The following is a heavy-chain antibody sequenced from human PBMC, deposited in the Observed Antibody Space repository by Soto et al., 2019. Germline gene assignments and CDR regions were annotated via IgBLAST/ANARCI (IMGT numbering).Heavy chain of an antibody. J-gene: IGHJ6*02. CDR2: IYYSGST. CDR3: ARDADYGGSRGGMDG. D-gene: IGHD4-17*01. CDR1: GGSVNNANYF. V-gene: IGHV4-31*03. Sequence: QVRLEESGPGLVKPSETLSLICSVSGGSVNNANYFWHWIRHHPENGLEWIGYIYYSGSTRYNPSFKTRATLSIDTSKNQFSLRLNSVTVADTAVYFCARDADYGGSRGGMDGWGRGTTVTVSS.